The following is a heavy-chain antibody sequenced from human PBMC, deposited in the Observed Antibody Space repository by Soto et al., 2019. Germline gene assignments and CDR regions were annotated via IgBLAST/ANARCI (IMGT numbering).Heavy chain of an antibody. Sequence: QVQLVQSGAEVKKPGSSVTVSCKASGGTFGNSAISWVRQAPGQGLEWMGGIIPIFSTPDYAQQFQGRITITADDSATTHYMELTSLKSEDTAVYYCARDKDRQQLGGNYYYGIEVWGQGNTVNVSS. CDR3: ARDKDRQQLGGNYYYGIEV. CDR2: IIPIFSTP. V-gene: IGHV1-69*12. D-gene: IGHD2-15*01. CDR1: GGTFGNSA. J-gene: IGHJ6*02.